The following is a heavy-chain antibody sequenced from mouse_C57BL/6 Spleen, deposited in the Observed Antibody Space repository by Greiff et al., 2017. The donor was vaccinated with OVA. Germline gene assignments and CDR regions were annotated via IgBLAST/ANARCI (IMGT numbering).Heavy chain of an antibody. D-gene: IGHD2-2*01. Sequence: EVQLQQSGPELVKPGASVKISCKASGYTFTDYYMNWVKQSHGKSLEWIGDINPNNGGTSYNQKFKGKATLTVDKSSSTAYMELRSLTSEDSAVYYCARGPYGYDGMDYWGQGTSVTVSS. J-gene: IGHJ4*01. CDR2: INPNNGGT. V-gene: IGHV1-26*01. CDR1: GYTFTDYY. CDR3: ARGPYGYDGMDY.